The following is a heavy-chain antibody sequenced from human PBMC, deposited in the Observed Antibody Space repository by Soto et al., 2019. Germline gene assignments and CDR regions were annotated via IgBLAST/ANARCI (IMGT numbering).Heavy chain of an antibody. CDR1: GASLSSGGYY. CDR2: IYFDGMT. J-gene: IGHJ4*02. Sequence: QVQLLESGPGLVKPSQTLSLSCIVSGASLSSGGYYWNWIRQHPGKGLEWIGYIYFDGMTYYNPSLESRVTMSIDASKNQFSLHLSSVTAADTAVYYCARDHYGDYYAYWGQGILVTVSS. CDR3: ARDHYGDYYAY. D-gene: IGHD3-22*01. V-gene: IGHV4-31*03.